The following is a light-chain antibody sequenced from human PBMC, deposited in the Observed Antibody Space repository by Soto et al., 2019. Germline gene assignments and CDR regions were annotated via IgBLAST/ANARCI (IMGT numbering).Light chain of an antibody. V-gene: IGKV1-27*01. J-gene: IGKJ4*01. CDR2: AAS. Sequence: DIQMTQSPSSLSASIGDRVTITCRASQGIGNYLAWYQQKPGKVPKLLIYAASSLQSGVPSRFSGSGSGTDFTLTIRGLQPEDVATYYCQQRSNWPPVTFGGGTKVEIK. CDR3: QQRSNWPPVT. CDR1: QGIGNY.